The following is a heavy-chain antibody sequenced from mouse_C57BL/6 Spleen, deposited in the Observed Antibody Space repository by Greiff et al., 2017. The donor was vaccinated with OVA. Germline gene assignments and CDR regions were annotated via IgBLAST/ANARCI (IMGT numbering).Heavy chain of an antibody. V-gene: IGHV1-82*01. CDR1: GYAFSSSW. CDR2: IYPGDGDT. D-gene: IGHD1-1*01. Sequence: QVQLKHSGPELVKPGASVKISCKASGYAFSSSWMNWVKQRPGKGLEWIGRIYPGDGDTNYNGKFKGKATLTADKSSSTAYMQLSSLTSEDSAVYFCARRTTGVVDYFDYWGQGTTLTVSS. CDR3: ARRTTGVVDYFDY. J-gene: IGHJ2*01.